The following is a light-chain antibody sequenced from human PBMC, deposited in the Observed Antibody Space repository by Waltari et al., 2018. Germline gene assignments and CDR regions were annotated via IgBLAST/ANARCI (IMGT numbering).Light chain of an antibody. Sequence: QSALTQPPSASGSPGQSVSISCTGTSSDVGGYNFVSWYQQPPGKAPKLMIYDVNKRPPGVPDCCSGSKTGNTASLTVSGLQAEDEADYYCSSYAGSNNYVFGSGTKVTVL. V-gene: IGLV2-8*01. CDR1: SSDVGGYNF. J-gene: IGLJ1*01. CDR3: SSYAGSNNYV. CDR2: DVN.